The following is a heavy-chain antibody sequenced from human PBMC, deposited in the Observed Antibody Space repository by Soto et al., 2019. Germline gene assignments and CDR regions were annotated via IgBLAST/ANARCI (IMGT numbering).Heavy chain of an antibody. CDR3: AGDAHYYASDY. CDR1: GFTISAHY. J-gene: IGHJ4*02. V-gene: IGHV3-11*01. D-gene: IGHD3-10*01. CDR2: ISGSGDTI. Sequence: QVQLVESGGGLVKPGESLRLSCAASGFTISAHYMTWIRQAPGKGLEWVSYISGSGDTIYYAHSVKGRFSVSRDNAKNLLYLQMNSLRAEDTAVYFCAGDAHYYASDYWGQGTLVTVTS.